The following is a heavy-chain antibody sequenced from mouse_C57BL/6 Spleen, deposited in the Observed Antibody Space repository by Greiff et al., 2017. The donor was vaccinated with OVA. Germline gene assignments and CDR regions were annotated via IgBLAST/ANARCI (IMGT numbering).Heavy chain of an antibody. J-gene: IGHJ1*03. CDR2: IRNKTNGYTT. V-gene: IGHV7-3*01. Sequence: EVQLVESGGGLVQPGGSLSLSCAASGFTFTDYYMSWVRQPPGKALEWFGFIRNKTNGYTTEYSASVKGRFTISRDNSQSIHYLKMNTMWAEDSATYYCEGSEPTYYSNHWYCDDWGTGTTVTVSS. CDR1: GFTFTDYY. D-gene: IGHD2-5*01. CDR3: EGSEPTYYSNHWYCDD.